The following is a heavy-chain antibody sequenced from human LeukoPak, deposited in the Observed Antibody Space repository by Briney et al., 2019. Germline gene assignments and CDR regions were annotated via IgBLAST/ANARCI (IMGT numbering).Heavy chain of an antibody. CDR2: IYYSGST. CDR1: GDSVSGYY. CDR3: ARRGSYLDA. V-gene: IGHV4-59*08. D-gene: IGHD3-16*02. Sequence: SETLPLTCTVPGDSVSGYYWSWIRQPPGKGLEWIEYIYYSGSTNYKPSLKSRVTIYVETSRNQFSLRMSSVTAADAAVDYGARRGSYLDAWGQGTLVTVSS. J-gene: IGHJ5*02.